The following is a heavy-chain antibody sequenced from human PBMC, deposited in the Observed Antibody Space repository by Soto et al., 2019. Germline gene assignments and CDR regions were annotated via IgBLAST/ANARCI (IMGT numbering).Heavy chain of an antibody. CDR3: RCIAASYYYYGMDV. D-gene: IGHD6-6*01. CDR1: GGTFSSYA. CDR2: IIPIFGTA. Sequence: ASVKVSCKASGGTFSSYAISWVRQAPGQGLEWMGGIIPIFGTANYAQKFQGRVTITADESTSTAYMELSSLRSEDTAVYYCRCIAASYYYYGMDVWGQGTTVTVSS. J-gene: IGHJ6*02. V-gene: IGHV1-69*13.